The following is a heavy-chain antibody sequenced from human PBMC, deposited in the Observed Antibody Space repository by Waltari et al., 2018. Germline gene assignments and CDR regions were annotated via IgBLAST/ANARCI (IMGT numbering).Heavy chain of an antibody. J-gene: IGHJ4*02. Sequence: QVQLVQSGAEVKKPGSSVKVSCKASGGTFSSYAISWVRQAPGQGLEWMGGSIPILGIANYAQRFQGRVTITADESTSTAYMELSSLRSEDTAVYYCARGGTTVGLGYWGQGTLVTVSS. D-gene: IGHD4-4*01. CDR2: SIPILGIA. CDR1: GGTFSSYA. V-gene: IGHV1-69*04. CDR3: ARGGTTVGLGY.